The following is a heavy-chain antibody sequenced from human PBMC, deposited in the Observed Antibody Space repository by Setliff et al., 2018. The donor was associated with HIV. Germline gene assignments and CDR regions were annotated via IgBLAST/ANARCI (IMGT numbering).Heavy chain of an antibody. CDR1: DASISNYH. CDR3: ARLFIPNYFDP. CDR2: IYYSGST. J-gene: IGHJ5*02. D-gene: IGHD2-21*01. Sequence: WETLSLTCTVSDASISNYHWSWIRQPPGKGLEWIGYIYYSGSTNYNPSLKSRVTISIDTSTNQFSLKLSSVTAADTAVYYCARLFIPNYFDPWGQGTLVTVSS. V-gene: IGHV4-59*08.